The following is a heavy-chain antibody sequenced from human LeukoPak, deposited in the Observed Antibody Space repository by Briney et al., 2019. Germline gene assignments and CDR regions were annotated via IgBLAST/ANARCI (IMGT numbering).Heavy chain of an antibody. J-gene: IGHJ4*02. Sequence: GGSLRLSCAASGFTFNSYAMSWVRQAPGKGLEWVSAISGSGGSTYYADSVKGRFTISRDNSKNTLYLQMNSLRAEDTAVYYCATLPFLPPGADYWGQGTLVTVSS. CDR3: ATLPFLPPGADY. D-gene: IGHD1-26*01. CDR2: ISGSGGST. V-gene: IGHV3-23*01. CDR1: GFTFNSYA.